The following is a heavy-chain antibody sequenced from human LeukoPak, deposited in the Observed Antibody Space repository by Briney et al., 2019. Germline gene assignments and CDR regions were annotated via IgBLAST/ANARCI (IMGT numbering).Heavy chain of an antibody. CDR2: INHSGST. D-gene: IGHD4-17*01. Sequence: SETLSLTCAVYGGSFSGYYWSWIRQPPGKGLEWIGEINHSGSTNYNPSLKSRVTISVDTSKNQFSLKLSSVTAADTAVYYCARAGDYGDFPPPFDYWGQGTLVTVSS. J-gene: IGHJ4*02. CDR1: GGSFSGYY. V-gene: IGHV4-34*01. CDR3: ARAGDYGDFPPPFDY.